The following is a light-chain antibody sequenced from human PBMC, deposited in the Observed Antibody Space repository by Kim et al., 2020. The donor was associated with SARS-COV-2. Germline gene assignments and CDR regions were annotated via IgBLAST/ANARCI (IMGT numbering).Light chain of an antibody. CDR2: GAS. CDR1: QSVSSD. V-gene: IGKV3-15*01. Sequence: EIVMTQSPATLSVSPGERATLSCRASQSVSSDLAWYQHKPGQAPRLLIYGASTRATGLPARFSGSGSGTEFTLTISSLQSEDSAVYYCQQYYNLITFGQGTRLDIK. J-gene: IGKJ5*01. CDR3: QQYYNLIT.